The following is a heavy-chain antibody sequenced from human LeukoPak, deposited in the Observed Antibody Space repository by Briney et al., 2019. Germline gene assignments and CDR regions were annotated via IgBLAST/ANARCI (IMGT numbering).Heavy chain of an antibody. Sequence: GGSLRLSCAAPGFTFSSYEMNWVRQAPGKGLEWVSYISSSGSTIYYADSVKGRFTISRDNARNSLYLQMNNLRADDTAVYYCARDYTGGWNDFWGQGTLVTVSS. V-gene: IGHV3-48*03. J-gene: IGHJ4*02. CDR1: GFTFSSYE. D-gene: IGHD7-27*01. CDR2: ISSSGSTI. CDR3: ARDYTGGWNDF.